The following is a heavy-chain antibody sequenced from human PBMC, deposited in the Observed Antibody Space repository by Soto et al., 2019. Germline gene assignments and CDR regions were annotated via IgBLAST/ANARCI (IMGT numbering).Heavy chain of an antibody. Sequence: GASVTVSCKASGYTFTSYYMHWVRQAPGQGLEWMGIINPSGGSTSYAQKFQGRVTMTRDTSTSTVYMELSSLRSEDTAVYYCARDYIAARDPFYYYYGMDVWGQGTTVTVSS. CDR1: GYTFTSYY. J-gene: IGHJ6*02. V-gene: IGHV1-46*01. CDR3: ARDYIAARDPFYYYYGMDV. CDR2: INPSGGST. D-gene: IGHD6-6*01.